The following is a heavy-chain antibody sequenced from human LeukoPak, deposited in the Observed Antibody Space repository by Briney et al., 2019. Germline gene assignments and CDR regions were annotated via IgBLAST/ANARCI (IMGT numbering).Heavy chain of an antibody. CDR1: GGSISSYY. V-gene: IGHV4-59*01. Sequence: PSETLSLTCTVSGGSISSYYWSWIRQPPGKGLEWIGYIYYSGSTNYNPSLKSRVTISVDTSKNQFSLKLSSVTAETTAVYCGTRPSCRDYSNCSNYWGQGTLVTVSS. CDR2: IYYSGST. D-gene: IGHD4-11*01. J-gene: IGHJ4*02. CDR3: TRPSCRDYSNCSNY.